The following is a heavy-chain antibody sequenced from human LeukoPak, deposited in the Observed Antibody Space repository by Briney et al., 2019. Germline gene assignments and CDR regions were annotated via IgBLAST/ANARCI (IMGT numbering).Heavy chain of an antibody. CDR1: GFTFSTYG. J-gene: IGHJ4*02. CDR2: IRYDGSNK. CDR3: AKDFRWFGELLPQALHY. V-gene: IGHV3-30*02. D-gene: IGHD3-10*01. Sequence: PGGSLRLSCATSGFTFSTYGMHWVRQPPGKGLEWVAFIRYDGSNKDYADSVKGQFTISRDNSKNTLYLQMNSLRGEDTAVYYCAKDFRWFGELLPQALHYWGQGTLVTVSS.